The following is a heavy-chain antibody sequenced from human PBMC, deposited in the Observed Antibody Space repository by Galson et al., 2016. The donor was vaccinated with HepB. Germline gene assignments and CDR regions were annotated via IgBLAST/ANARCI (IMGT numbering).Heavy chain of an antibody. D-gene: IGHD3/OR15-3a*01. Sequence: SETLSLTCSVSGVPVNTYYWAWIRQSPGKGPEWIGRVYSSGATSYHPSLKSRVTMSVDTTKNQFSLTLDSVTAADTAVYYCARDLAVPSGPDFDRDYWGRGIHVIVSS. V-gene: IGHV4-4*07. J-gene: IGHJ4*02. CDR3: ARDLAVPSGPDFDRDY. CDR2: VYSSGAT. CDR1: GVPVNTYY.